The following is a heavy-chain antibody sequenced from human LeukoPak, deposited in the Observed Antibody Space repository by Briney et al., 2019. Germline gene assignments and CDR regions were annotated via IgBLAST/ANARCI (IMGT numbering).Heavy chain of an antibody. D-gene: IGHD2-2*03. CDR1: GGSFSGYL. Sequence: NPSETLSLTCVVSGGSFSGYLWSWIRQPPGKGLEWIGNIFYRGSTYYGPSLKSRVTISLDTSKNQFSLNLNSVTAADTAVYYCAKSNGYGLIDIWGQGTMVTVSS. CDR3: AKSNGYGLIDI. V-gene: IGHV4-34*12. J-gene: IGHJ3*02. CDR2: IFYRGST.